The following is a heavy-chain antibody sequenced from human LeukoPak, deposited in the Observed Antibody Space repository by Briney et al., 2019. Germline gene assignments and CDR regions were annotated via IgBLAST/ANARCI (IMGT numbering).Heavy chain of an antibody. CDR3: TRASLSSCRFDY. J-gene: IGHJ4*02. Sequence: PSETLSLTCTVSGGSISGYYWSWIRQSPGKGLEWIGEIIHSGYTNYNPSLKSRVTISVDTSKNQFSLKLNSVTAADTAVYYCTRASLSSCRFDYWGQGTLVTVSS. CDR1: GGSISGYY. V-gene: IGHV4-34*12. D-gene: IGHD6-13*01. CDR2: IIHSGYT.